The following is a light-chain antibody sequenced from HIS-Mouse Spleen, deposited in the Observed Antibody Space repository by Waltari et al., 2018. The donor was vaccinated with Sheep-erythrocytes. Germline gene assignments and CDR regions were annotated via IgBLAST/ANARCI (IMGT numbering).Light chain of an antibody. Sequence: QSALTQPRSVSGSPGQSVTISCTGTSSDVGGYNYVSWYQQHPGKAPTLMIYDVSKRPSGVPDSFSGSKSGNTASLTISGLQAEDEADYYCCSYAGSYTVVFGGGTKLTVL. CDR2: DVS. J-gene: IGLJ2*01. CDR3: CSYAGSYTVV. CDR1: SSDVGGYNY. V-gene: IGLV2-11*01.